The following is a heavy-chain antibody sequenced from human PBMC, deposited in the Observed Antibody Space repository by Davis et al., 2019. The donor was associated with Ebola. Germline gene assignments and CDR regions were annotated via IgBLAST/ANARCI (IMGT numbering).Heavy chain of an antibody. V-gene: IGHV1-18*01. CDR2: ISAYNGNT. Sequence: ASVKVSCKASGYTFNNYAISWVRHAPGHGLEWMGWISAYNGNTNYAQIFQGRVTMTTDTSTGTAYMELRSLRSDDTAVYFCARTSIVGTTTTASDIWGQGTMVTVSS. J-gene: IGHJ3*02. D-gene: IGHD1-26*01. CDR3: ARTSIVGTTTTASDI. CDR1: GYTFNNYA.